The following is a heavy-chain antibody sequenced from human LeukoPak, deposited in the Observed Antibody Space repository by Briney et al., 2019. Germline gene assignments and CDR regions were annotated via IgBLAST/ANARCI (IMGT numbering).Heavy chain of an antibody. CDR2: IVVGSGNT. D-gene: IGHD4-23*01. CDR1: GFTFTSSA. V-gene: IGHV1-58*02. CDR3: AREGLRLQETTVVPHWFDP. J-gene: IGHJ5*02. Sequence: SVKVSCKASGFTFTSSAMQWVRQARGQRLEWIGWIVVGSGNTNYAQKFQERVTITRDMSTSTAYMELSSLRSEDTAVYYCAREGLRLQETTVVPHWFDPWGQGTLVTVSS.